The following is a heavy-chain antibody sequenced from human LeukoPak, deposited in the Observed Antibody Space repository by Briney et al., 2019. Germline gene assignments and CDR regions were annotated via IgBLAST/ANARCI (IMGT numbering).Heavy chain of an antibody. Sequence: PGGSLRLSCAASGFTFSSYAMSWVRQAPGKGLEWVSAISGSGGSTYYADSVKGRFTISRDNSKNTLYLQMNSLRAEDTAVYYCAKDNIAVADSYEGAFDIWGQGTMVTVSS. J-gene: IGHJ3*02. V-gene: IGHV3-23*01. CDR2: ISGSGGST. D-gene: IGHD6-19*01. CDR3: AKDNIAVADSYEGAFDI. CDR1: GFTFSSYA.